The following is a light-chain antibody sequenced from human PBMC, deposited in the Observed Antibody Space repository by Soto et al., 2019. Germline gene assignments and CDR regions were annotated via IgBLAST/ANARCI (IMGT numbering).Light chain of an antibody. CDR1: KDISNY. Sequence: DIPMTQSPSSLSASVGDRVTITCQASKDISNYLNWYQQKPGKAPKLLIYDASNLETGVPSRFSGSGSGTDFTFTISSLQPEDIATYYCQQYDNLPYTFGQGTKLEIK. J-gene: IGKJ2*01. CDR2: DAS. V-gene: IGKV1-33*01. CDR3: QQYDNLPYT.